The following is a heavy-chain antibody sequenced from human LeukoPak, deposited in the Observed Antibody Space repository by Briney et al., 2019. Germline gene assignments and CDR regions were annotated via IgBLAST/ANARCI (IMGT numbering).Heavy chain of an antibody. V-gene: IGHV4-34*01. CDR1: GRPFSGYY. Sequence: PSETLSLTCAVYGRPFSGYYWRWIRQPPGKGLEWIGEINHSGSTNYNPSLKSRVTISVDTSKNQFSLKLSSVTAADTAVYYCARLKDSGWYGHYGMDVWGQGTTVTVSS. D-gene: IGHD6-19*01. J-gene: IGHJ6*02. CDR3: ARLKDSGWYGHYGMDV. CDR2: INHSGST.